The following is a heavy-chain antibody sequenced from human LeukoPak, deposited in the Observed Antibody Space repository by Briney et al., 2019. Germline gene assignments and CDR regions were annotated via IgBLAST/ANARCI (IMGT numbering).Heavy chain of an antibody. J-gene: IGHJ4*02. CDR2: ISAYNGNT. Sequence: ASVKVSCKASGYTFTSYGISWVRQAPGQGLEWMGWISAYNGNTNYAQKLQGRVTMTTDTSTSTAYMELRSLRSDDTAVYYCARTRYCSGGSCHRYFDYWGQGTLVTVSS. CDR1: GYTFTSYG. CDR3: ARTRYCSGGSCHRYFDY. D-gene: IGHD2-15*01. V-gene: IGHV1-18*01.